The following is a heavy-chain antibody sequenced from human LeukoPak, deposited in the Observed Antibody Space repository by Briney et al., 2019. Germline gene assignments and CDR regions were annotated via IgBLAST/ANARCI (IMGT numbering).Heavy chain of an antibody. V-gene: IGHV4-30-4*02. CDR3: ARGKDYDFWSGYITYYFDY. D-gene: IGHD3-3*01. Sequence: PSETLSLTCTVSGGSISSGDYYWSWIRQPPGKGLEWIGYIYYSGSTYYNPSLKSRVTISVDTSKNQFSLKLSSVTAADTAVYYCARGKDYDFWSGYITYYFDYWGQGTLVTVSS. CDR2: IYYSGST. CDR1: GGSISSGDYY. J-gene: IGHJ4*02.